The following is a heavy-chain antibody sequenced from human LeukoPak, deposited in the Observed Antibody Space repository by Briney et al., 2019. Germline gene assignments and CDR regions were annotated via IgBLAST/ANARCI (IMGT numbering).Heavy chain of an antibody. V-gene: IGHV3-30*18. CDR2: ISYDTNDK. J-gene: IGHJ6*02. D-gene: IGHD2/OR15-2a*01. CDR1: GFTFSTFG. Sequence: GGSLRLSCAASGFTFSTFGMHWVRQTPGKGLEWVAAISYDTNDKHYSDSVRGRFTISRDNSKNTLYLHMNSLRPEDTAVYYCAKDSREDFYALRRNYNYYYHGMDVWGRGTTVIVSS. CDR3: AKDSREDFYALRRNYNYYYHGMDV.